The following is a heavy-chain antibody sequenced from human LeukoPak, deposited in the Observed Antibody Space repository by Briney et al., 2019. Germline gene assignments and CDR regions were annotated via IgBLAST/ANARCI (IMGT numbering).Heavy chain of an antibody. CDR1: GGSVSSNIYY. V-gene: IGHV4-61*01. CDR2: IYYSGST. J-gene: IGHJ5*02. CDR3: ARGCSAGTPHNWFDP. Sequence: SETLSLTCTVSGGSVSSNIYYWTWIRQPPGKGLEWIGYIYYSGSTNYNPSLKSRVTISVDTSKNQFSLKLSSVTAADTAVYYCARGCSAGTPHNWFDPWGQGTLVTVSS. D-gene: IGHD6-13*01.